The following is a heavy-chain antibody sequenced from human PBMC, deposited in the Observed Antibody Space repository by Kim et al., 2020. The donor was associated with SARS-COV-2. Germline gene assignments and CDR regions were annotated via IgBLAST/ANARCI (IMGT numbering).Heavy chain of an antibody. CDR2: IYYSGST. Sequence: SETLSLTCTVSGGSISSYYWSWIRQPPGKGLEWIGYIYYSGSTNYNPSLKSRVTISVDTSKNQFSLKLSSVTAADTAVYYCARRIDILTGDPIDAFDIWGQGTMVTVSS. V-gene: IGHV4-59*01. CDR3: ARRIDILTGDPIDAFDI. J-gene: IGHJ3*02. D-gene: IGHD3-9*01. CDR1: GGSISSYY.